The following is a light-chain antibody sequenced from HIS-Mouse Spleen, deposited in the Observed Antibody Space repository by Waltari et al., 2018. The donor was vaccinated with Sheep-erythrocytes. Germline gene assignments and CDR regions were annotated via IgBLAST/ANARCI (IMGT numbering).Light chain of an antibody. J-gene: IGLJ1*01. CDR2: DVS. CDR1: SSDVVGYNY. V-gene: IGLV2-11*01. Sequence: QSALTQPRSVSGSPGQSVTISCTGTSSDVVGYNYVSWYQQHPGKAPKLMIYDVSKRPSGVPYRFSGSKSGNTASLTISGLQAEDEADYYCCSYAGSYNHVFATGTKVTVL. CDR3: CSYAGSYNHV.